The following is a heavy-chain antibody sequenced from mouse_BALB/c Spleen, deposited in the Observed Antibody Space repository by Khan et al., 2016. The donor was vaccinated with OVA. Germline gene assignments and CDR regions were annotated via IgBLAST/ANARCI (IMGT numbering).Heavy chain of an antibody. D-gene: IGHD2-9*01. CDR1: GFNFSSYG. V-gene: IGHV5-6*01. CDR3: TRAYYGNDYYAMDN. Sequence: EVELVESGGGLVKPGGSLKLSCAASGFNFSSYGMSWVRQPPDKRLEWVASISRGGGYTYYAARVKRRFTISRDTAKNTLYLQMSSLKSEDTAMFYCTRAYYGNDYYAMDNWGEGTSVTVSS. CDR2: ISRGGGYT. J-gene: IGHJ4*01.